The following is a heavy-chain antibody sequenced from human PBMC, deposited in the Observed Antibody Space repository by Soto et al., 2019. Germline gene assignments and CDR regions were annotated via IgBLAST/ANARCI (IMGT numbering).Heavy chain of an antibody. CDR1: AGSISSGGYS. CDR2: IYRSGST. Sequence: SETLSLTCAVSAGSISSGGYSWSWIRQPPWKGLEWIGYIYRSGSTYYNPSLKSRVTISVDRSKNQFSLKLSSVTAADTAVYYCAQTRDGYNYGSFDYWGQGXLVTVYS. D-gene: IGHD5-12*01. V-gene: IGHV4-30-2*01. J-gene: IGHJ4*02. CDR3: AQTRDGYNYGSFDY.